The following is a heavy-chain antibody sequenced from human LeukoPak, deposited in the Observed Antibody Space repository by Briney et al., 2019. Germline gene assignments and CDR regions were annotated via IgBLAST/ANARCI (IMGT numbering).Heavy chain of an antibody. D-gene: IGHD5-18*01. CDR3: AKDEGYTNLPDN. V-gene: IGHV1-69*04. J-gene: IGHJ4*02. CDR2: IIPILGIA. Sequence: SVKVSCKASGGTFSSYAISWVRQAPGQGLEWMGRIIPILGIANYAQKFQGRVTITADKSTSTAYMELSSLRSEDTAVYYCAKDEGYTNLPDNWGQGTLVTVSS. CDR1: GGTFSSYA.